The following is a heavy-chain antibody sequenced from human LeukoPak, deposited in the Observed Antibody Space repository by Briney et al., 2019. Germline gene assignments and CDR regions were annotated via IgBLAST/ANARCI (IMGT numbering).Heavy chain of an antibody. J-gene: IGHJ6*03. CDR3: ARGLWFGELLTYYYYMDV. D-gene: IGHD3-10*01. Sequence: ASVKVSCKASRYTFTSYDINWVRQATGQGLEWMGWMNPNSGNTGYAQKFQGRVTITRNTSISTAYMELSSLRSEDTAVYYCARGLWFGELLTYYYYMDVWGKGTTVTVSS. CDR2: MNPNSGNT. V-gene: IGHV1-8*03. CDR1: RYTFTSYD.